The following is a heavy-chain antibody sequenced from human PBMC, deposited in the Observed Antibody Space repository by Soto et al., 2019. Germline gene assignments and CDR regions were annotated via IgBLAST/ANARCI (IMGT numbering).Heavy chain of an antibody. D-gene: IGHD1-26*01. V-gene: IGHV3-48*03. CDR1: GFTFSSSE. CDR2: IHPSGQPI. CDR3: ASRASR. Sequence: GGSLRLSCAVSGFTFSSSEMYWVRQAPGKGLEWISYIHPSGQPIFYADSVKGRFTISRDNANNSLFLQMNSLRDEDTAVYYCASRASRWGQGTMVTVSS. J-gene: IGHJ3*01.